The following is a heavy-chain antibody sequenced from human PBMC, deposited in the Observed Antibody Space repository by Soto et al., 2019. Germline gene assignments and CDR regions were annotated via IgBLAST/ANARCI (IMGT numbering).Heavy chain of an antibody. CDR3: ARDRYDFWSGYYPTPYFDY. D-gene: IGHD3-3*01. Sequence: QVQLVESGGGVVQPGRSLRLSCAAPGFTFSSYAMHWVRQAPGKGLEWVAVISYDGSNKYYADSVKGRFTISRDNSKNTLYLQMNSLRAEDTAVYYCARDRYDFWSGYYPTPYFDYWGQGTLVTVSS. CDR2: ISYDGSNK. V-gene: IGHV3-30-3*01. CDR1: GFTFSSYA. J-gene: IGHJ4*02.